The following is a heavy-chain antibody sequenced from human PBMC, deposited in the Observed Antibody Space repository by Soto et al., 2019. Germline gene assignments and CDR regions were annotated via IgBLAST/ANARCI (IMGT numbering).Heavy chain of an antibody. Sequence: QVQLVESGGGVVQPGRSLRLSCAASGFTFSSYGMHWVRQAPGKGLEWVAVISYDGSNKYYADSVKGRFTISRDNSKNTLYLQMNRLRTEDTAVYYCAKDKGIVGATPHYWGQGTRVTVSS. J-gene: IGHJ4*02. CDR1: GFTFSSYG. D-gene: IGHD1-26*01. CDR2: ISYDGSNK. V-gene: IGHV3-30*18. CDR3: AKDKGIVGATPHY.